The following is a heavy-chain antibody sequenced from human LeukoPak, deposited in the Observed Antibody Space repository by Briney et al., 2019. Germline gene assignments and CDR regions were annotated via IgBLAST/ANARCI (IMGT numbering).Heavy chain of an antibody. J-gene: IGHJ4*02. CDR3: VRAVEYYYDRSGYAVDY. V-gene: IGHV3-21*01. CDR2: ISSSSSNI. D-gene: IGHD3-22*01. Sequence: PGGSLRLSCAASGFTFARYSMNWVRQAPGKGLEWVSSISSSSSNIYYADSVTGRFTISRDNAKNSLYLQMNSLRAEDTAVYYCVRAVEYYYDRSGYAVDYWGQGTLVTVSS. CDR1: GFTFARYS.